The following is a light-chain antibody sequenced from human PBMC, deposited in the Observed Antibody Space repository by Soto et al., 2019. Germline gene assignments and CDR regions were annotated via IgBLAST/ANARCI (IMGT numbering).Light chain of an antibody. V-gene: IGKV1-5*03. CDR1: QSIKSW. Sequence: DIQMTQSPSTLSASVGDRVTITCRASQSIKSWLAWYQQKPGKAPKLLISKASGLESGVPSRFSGSESGTEFTLTINSLQPDDFATYYCQQYNDYPLTFGGGTKVEIK. CDR3: QQYNDYPLT. J-gene: IGKJ4*01. CDR2: KAS.